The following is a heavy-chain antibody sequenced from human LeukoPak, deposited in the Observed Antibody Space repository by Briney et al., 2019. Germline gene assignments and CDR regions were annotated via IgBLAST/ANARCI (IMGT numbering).Heavy chain of an antibody. J-gene: IGHJ3*02. D-gene: IGHD3-22*01. CDR2: ISSSSSYI. CDR1: GFTFSSYS. CDR3: ARAQYYYDSSGYYRAFDI. Sequence: GGSLRLSCAASGFTFSSYSMNWVRQAPGKGLEWVSSISSSSSYIYYADSAKGRFTISRDNAKNSLYLQMNSLRAEDTAVYYCARAQYYYDSSGYYRAFDIWGQGTMVTVSS. V-gene: IGHV3-21*01.